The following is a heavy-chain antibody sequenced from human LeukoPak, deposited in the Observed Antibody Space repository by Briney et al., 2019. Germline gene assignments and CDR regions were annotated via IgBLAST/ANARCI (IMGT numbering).Heavy chain of an antibody. CDR2: ISSSSDYT. V-gene: IGHV3-23*01. J-gene: IGHJ4*02. Sequence: GGSLRLSCAASGFTFSIYAMSWVRQAPGKGLEWVSSISSSSDYTYYEDSVEGRFTISRDNAQNTLYLQMNSLRAEDTAIYYCAKDRPNYYESNGHYYRRGGDYWGQGTLVTVSS. D-gene: IGHD3-22*01. CDR3: AKDRPNYYESNGHYYRRGGDY. CDR1: GFTFSIYA.